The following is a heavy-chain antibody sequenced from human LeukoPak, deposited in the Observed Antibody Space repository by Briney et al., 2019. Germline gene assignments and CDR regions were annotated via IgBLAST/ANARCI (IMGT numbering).Heavy chain of an antibody. V-gene: IGHV4-61*02. CDR3: ARESSPYYDFWSGYYGSENWFDP. D-gene: IGHD3-3*01. CDR1: GGSISSGSYY. J-gene: IGHJ5*02. Sequence: SQTLSLTCTVSGGSISSGSYYWSWIRQPAGKGLEWIGRIYTSGSTNYNPSLKSRVTISVDTSKNQFSLKLSSVTAADTAVYYCARESSPYYDFWSGYYGSENWFDPWGQGTLVTVSS. CDR2: IYTSGST.